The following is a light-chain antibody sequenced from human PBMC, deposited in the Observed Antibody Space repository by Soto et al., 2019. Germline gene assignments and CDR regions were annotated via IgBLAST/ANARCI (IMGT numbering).Light chain of an antibody. J-gene: IGKJ2*01. CDR3: QHYGSSPFT. CDR1: QSVSSSY. CDR2: AAS. V-gene: IGKV3-20*01. Sequence: EIVLTQSPGTLPLSPGERATLSCRASQSVSSSYLVWYQQKPGQAPTPLLYAASTRATGIPDRFSGSGSGTDFTLTISRLEPDDFAVYYCQHYGSSPFTFGQGPKLQLK.